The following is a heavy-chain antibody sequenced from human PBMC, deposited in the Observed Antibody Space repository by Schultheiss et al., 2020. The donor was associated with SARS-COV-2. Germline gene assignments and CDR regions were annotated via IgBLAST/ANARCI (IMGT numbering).Heavy chain of an antibody. CDR1: GGSIGTYY. D-gene: IGHD4-11*01. J-gene: IGHJ5*02. CDR2: IHDSGIT. Sequence: SETLSLTCTVSGGSIGTYYWHWIRQPLGKGLEWIGFIHDSGITNYNPSLKSRVTISVDTSKNQFSLKLSSVTAADTAVYYCGRVTTVRGWFDPWGQGTLVTVSS. CDR3: GRVTTVRGWFDP. V-gene: IGHV4-59*12.